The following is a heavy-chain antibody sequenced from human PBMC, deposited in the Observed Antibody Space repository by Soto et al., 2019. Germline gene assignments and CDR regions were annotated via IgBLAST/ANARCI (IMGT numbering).Heavy chain of an antibody. CDR2: ISAYNGNT. V-gene: IGHV1-18*01. D-gene: IGHD6-13*01. Sequence: GASVKVSCKASGYTFTSYGISWVRQAPGQGLEWMGWISAYNGNTNYAQKLQGRVTMTTDTSTSTAYMELRSLRSDDTAVYYCARDLSRKPFSEYFQHWGQGTLVTVSS. CDR1: GYTFTSYG. J-gene: IGHJ1*01. CDR3: ARDLSRKPFSEYFQH.